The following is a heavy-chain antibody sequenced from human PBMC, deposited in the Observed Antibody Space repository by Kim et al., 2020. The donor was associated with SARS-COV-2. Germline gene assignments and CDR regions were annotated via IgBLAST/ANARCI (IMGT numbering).Heavy chain of an antibody. CDR2: IYYSGST. CDR3: ATLPRGVVVTRVLR. V-gene: IGHV4-39*01. J-gene: IGHJ4*02. D-gene: IGHD3-22*01. CDR1: GGSISSSSYY. Sequence: SETLSLTCTVSGGSISSSSYYWGWIRQPPGKGLEWIGSIYYSGSTYYNPSLKSRVTISVDTSKNQFSLKLSSVTAADTAVYYCATLPRGVVVTRVLRWGQGTLVTASS.